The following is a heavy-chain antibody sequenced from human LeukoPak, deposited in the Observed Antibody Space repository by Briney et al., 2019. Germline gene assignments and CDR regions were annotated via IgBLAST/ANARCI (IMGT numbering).Heavy chain of an antibody. CDR1: GFTFRSYE. D-gene: IGHD1-26*01. V-gene: IGHV3-48*03. CDR3: ARGGGSFWFDP. CDR2: ISGSGSSI. Sequence: PGGSLRLSCAASGFTFRSYEMNWVRQAPGKGLEWVSYISGSGSSIHYADSVKGRFTISRDNAKSSLFLQMNSLRAEDTAVYYCARGGGSFWFDPWGQGTLVTVSS. J-gene: IGHJ5*02.